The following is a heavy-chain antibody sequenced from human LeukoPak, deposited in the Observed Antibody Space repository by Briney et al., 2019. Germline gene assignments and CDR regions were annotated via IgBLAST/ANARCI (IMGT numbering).Heavy chain of an antibody. CDR2: IKQGGSEK. D-gene: IGHD3-3*01. CDR3: ARAARDDAYYDCWSGFHAFDI. CDR1: GFTFSSFW. V-gene: IGHV3-7*04. J-gene: IGHJ3*02. Sequence: GVSLRLSCAACGFTFSSFWMRWVRQAPGKGRVGVANIKQGGSEKYYVDSVRGRFTISRDNDKHSLYLQMNSLRAEETAVYYCARAARDDAYYDCWSGFHAFDIWGQGTMVTVSS.